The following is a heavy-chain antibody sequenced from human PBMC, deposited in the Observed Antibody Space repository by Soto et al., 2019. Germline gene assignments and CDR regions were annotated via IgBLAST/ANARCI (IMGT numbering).Heavy chain of an antibody. D-gene: IGHD4-17*01. V-gene: IGHV4-39*01. J-gene: IGHJ4*02. CDR1: GGSISSSSYY. CDR3: ARNDYGDQNPLQYFDY. Sequence: PSETLSLTCTVSGGSISSSSYYWGWIRQPPGKGLEWIGSIYYSGSTYYNPSLKSRVTISVDTSKNQFSLKLSSVTAADTAVYYCARNDYGDQNPLQYFDYWGQGTLVTVSS. CDR2: IYYSGST.